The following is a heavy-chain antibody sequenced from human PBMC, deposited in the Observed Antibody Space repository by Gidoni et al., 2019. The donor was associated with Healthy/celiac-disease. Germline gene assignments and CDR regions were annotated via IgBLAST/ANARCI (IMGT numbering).Heavy chain of an antibody. V-gene: IGHV3-53*01. D-gene: IGHD1-26*01. CDR2: IYSGGST. Sequence: QPGGSLRLSCAASGVTVSSNYMSWVRQAPGKGLEWVSVIYSGGSTYYADSVKGRFTISRDNSKNTLYLQMNSLRAEDTAVYYCARGGMGAPFDYWGQGTLVTVSS. CDR3: ARGGMGAPFDY. J-gene: IGHJ4*02. CDR1: GVTVSSNY.